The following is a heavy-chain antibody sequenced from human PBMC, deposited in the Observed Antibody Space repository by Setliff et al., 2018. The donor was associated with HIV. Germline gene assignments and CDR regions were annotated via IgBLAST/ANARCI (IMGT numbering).Heavy chain of an antibody. D-gene: IGHD2-15*01. Sequence: SETLSLTCTVSGGSISSGGYYWTWIRQHPGKGLEWIGYISYSGSTYYNPSLKSRVTISVDTSENQFSLKLSSVTAADTATYFCARLGRAIDDGGSSLRLDFWGQGMLVTVSS. J-gene: IGHJ4*02. CDR3: ARLGRAIDDGGSSLRLDF. V-gene: IGHV4-31*03. CDR2: ISYSGST. CDR1: GGSISSGGYY.